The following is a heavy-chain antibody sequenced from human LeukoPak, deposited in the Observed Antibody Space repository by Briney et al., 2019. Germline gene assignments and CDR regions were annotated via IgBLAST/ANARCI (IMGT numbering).Heavy chain of an antibody. D-gene: IGHD2-2*01. Sequence: QPGGSLRLSCAASGFTFSNDWMCWVRQAPGKGLEWVANINQDESKKYYADSVKGRLTISRDNAKNSLYLQMSSLTAEDTAIYYCARDHAYRADYWGQGTLVTVSS. V-gene: IGHV3-7*01. CDR1: GFTFSNDW. CDR2: INQDESKK. CDR3: ARDHAYRADY. J-gene: IGHJ4*02.